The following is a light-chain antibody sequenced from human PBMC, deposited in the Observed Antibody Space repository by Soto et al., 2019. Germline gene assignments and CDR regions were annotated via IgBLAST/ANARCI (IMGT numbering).Light chain of an antibody. V-gene: IGKV3-15*01. CDR3: HQYNNGPCT. CDR1: QSVSSN. CDR2: GSS. J-gene: IGKJ1*01. Sequence: EIVMTQSPATLSVSPGERATLSCRASQSVSSNLAWYQQKPGQAPRLLIYGSSTRATGIPARFSGSGSGTEFTLTISNRQSEDFAVYYCHQYNNGPCTFGQGTKVEIK.